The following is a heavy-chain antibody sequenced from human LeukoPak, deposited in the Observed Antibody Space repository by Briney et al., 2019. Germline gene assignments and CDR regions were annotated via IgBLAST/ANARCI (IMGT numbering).Heavy chain of an antibody. D-gene: IGHD3-3*01. J-gene: IGHJ1*01. CDR2: LSDSGGST. Sequence: PGGSLRLSCAASGFTFSSYAMSWVRQAPGKGLEWVSALSDSGGSTYYADSMKGRFTISRDNSKNTLYLQMNSLRAEDTAVYYCARDRWSGNGNALQHWGQGTLVTVFS. CDR1: GFTFSSYA. CDR3: ARDRWSGNGNALQH. V-gene: IGHV3-23*01.